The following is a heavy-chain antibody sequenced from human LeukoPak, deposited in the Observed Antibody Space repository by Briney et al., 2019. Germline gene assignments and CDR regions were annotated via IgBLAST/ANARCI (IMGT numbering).Heavy chain of an antibody. CDR2: IYYSGST. V-gene: IGHV4-31*03. D-gene: IGHD2/OR15-2a*01. Sequence: SQTLSLTCTVSGGSISSGGYYWSWIRQHPGKGLEWIGYIYYSGSTYYNPSLKSRVTISVDTSKNQFSLKLSSVTAADTAVYYCARVWDIVIVPSAMDVWGQGTTVSVSS. CDR3: ARVWDIVIVPSAMDV. J-gene: IGHJ6*02. CDR1: GGSISSGGYY.